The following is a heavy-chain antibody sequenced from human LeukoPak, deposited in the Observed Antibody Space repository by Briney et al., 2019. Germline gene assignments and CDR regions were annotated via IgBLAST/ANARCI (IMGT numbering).Heavy chain of an antibody. Sequence: PGGSLRLSCAASGFTFSSYAVSWVRQAPGKGLEWVSTIRGSGESTHYADSVQGRFTISRDNSLYTVYLQMDSLRGDDTAVYYCAKDRISYTTSPGELSHWGQGTLVIVSS. V-gene: IGHV3-23*01. CDR3: AKDRISYTTSPGELSH. D-gene: IGHD3-10*01. CDR1: GFTFSSYA. CDR2: IRGSGEST. J-gene: IGHJ4*02.